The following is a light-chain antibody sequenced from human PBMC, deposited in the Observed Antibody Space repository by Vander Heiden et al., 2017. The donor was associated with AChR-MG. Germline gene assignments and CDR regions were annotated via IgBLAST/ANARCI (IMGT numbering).Light chain of an antibody. V-gene: IGKV1-39*01. Sequence: DIQMTQSPSSLSASVGDRVTITCRASQSISSYLNWYQQKPGKAHKRLIYAASSLQSGVPSRFSRSGSGTDFTLTISSLQPEDFATYYCQQSYSTLVTFGPGTKLEIK. CDR3: QQSYSTLVT. CDR1: QSISSY. J-gene: IGKJ2*01. CDR2: AAS.